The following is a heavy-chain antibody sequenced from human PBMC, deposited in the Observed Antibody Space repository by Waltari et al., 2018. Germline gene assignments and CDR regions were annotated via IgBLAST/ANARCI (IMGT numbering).Heavy chain of an antibody. CDR2: IIPIFGTA. CDR3: ARAVRGYCSSTSCYNYYYYYMDV. CDR1: GGPFSRYA. V-gene: IGHV1-69*01. Sequence: QVQLVQSGAEVKKPGSSVKVSCKASGGPFSRYAISWVLQAPGQGLEWMGGIIPIFGTANYAQKFQGRVTITADESTSTAYMELSSLRSEDTAVYYCARAVRGYCSSTSCYNYYYYYMDVWGKGTTVTVSS. J-gene: IGHJ6*03. D-gene: IGHD2-2*01.